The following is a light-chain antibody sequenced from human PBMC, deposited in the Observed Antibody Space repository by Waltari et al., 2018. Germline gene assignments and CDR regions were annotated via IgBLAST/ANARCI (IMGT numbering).Light chain of an antibody. V-gene: IGLV2-14*01. J-gene: IGLJ1*01. CDR2: DVT. CDR3: SSYTNSNTYV. CDR1: SSDVGNYNY. Sequence: QSALTQPASVSGAPGQSIAISCTATSSDVGNYNYVSWYQQQPGKAPKLMIYDVTSRPSGVSNRFSGSKSGNTASLTISGLQAEDEADYYCSSYTNSNTYVFGPGTKVTVL.